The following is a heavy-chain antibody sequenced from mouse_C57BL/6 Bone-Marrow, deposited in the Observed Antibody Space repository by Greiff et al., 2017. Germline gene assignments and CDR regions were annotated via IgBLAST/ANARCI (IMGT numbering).Heavy chain of an antibody. CDR3: AREGDGAWFAY. J-gene: IGHJ3*01. Sequence: VQLQQSGPELVKPGASVKISCTASGYTFTDYYINWVKQRPGQGLEWIGWIFPGRGSTYYPETFKGKATLTVDKSSSTSYMLLSSLTSEDSAVYFCAREGDGAWFAYWGKGTLVTVSA. CDR1: GYTFTDYY. D-gene: IGHD3-3*01. V-gene: IGHV1-75*01. CDR2: IFPGRGST.